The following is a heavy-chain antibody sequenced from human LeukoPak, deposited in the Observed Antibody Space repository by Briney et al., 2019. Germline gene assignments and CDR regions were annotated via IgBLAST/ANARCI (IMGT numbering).Heavy chain of an antibody. CDR2: IIPILGIA. CDR3: ARDGGTGTFDY. D-gene: IGHD1/OR15-1a*01. J-gene: IGHJ4*02. Sequence: GASVKVSGKASGGTFSSYTISWVRQAPGQGLEWMGRIIPILGIANYAQRFQGRVTITADKSTSTAYMELSSLRSEDTAVYYCARDGGTGTFDYWGQGTLVTVSS. CDR1: GGTFSSYT. V-gene: IGHV1-69*04.